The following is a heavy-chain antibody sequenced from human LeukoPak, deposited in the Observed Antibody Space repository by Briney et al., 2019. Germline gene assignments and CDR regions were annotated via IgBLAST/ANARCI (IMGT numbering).Heavy chain of an antibody. D-gene: IGHD5-12*01. CDR2: INPNSGGT. J-gene: IGHJ4*02. V-gene: IGHV1-2*02. CDR1: GYTFTGYY. CDR3: ARDRDIVATIIGY. Sequence: ASVKVSCKASGYTFTGYYMHWVRQAPGQGLEWMGWINPNSGGTNYAQKFQGRVTMTRDTSNSTAYMELSRLRSDDTAVYYCARDRDIVATIIGYWGQGTLVTVSS.